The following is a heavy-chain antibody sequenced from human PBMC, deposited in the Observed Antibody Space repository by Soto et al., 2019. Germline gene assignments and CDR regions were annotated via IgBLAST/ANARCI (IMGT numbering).Heavy chain of an antibody. D-gene: IGHD5-12*01. CDR1: GFTFSSYA. CDR3: ARGWLQEPHYGMDV. CDR2: ISGSGGST. Sequence: GGSLRLSCAASGFTFSSYAMSWVRQAPGKGLEWVSAISGSGGSTYYADSVKGRFTISRDNSKNTLYLQMNSLRSEDTAVYYCARGWLQEPHYGMDVWGQGTTVTVSS. V-gene: IGHV3-23*01. J-gene: IGHJ6*02.